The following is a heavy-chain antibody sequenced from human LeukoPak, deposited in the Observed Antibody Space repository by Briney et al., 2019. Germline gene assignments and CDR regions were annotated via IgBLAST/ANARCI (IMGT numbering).Heavy chain of an antibody. Sequence: ASVKVSCKASGYTSTTYGISWVRQAPGQGLEWMGWIGPYNGNTNYAQKVQGRVTMTTDTSTSTAYMELRSLRSDDTAVYYCARDHNCSGGSCYSVLWDHWGQGTLVTVSS. D-gene: IGHD2-15*01. CDR1: GYTSTTYG. V-gene: IGHV1-18*01. J-gene: IGHJ4*02. CDR2: IGPYNGNT. CDR3: ARDHNCSGGSCYSVLWDH.